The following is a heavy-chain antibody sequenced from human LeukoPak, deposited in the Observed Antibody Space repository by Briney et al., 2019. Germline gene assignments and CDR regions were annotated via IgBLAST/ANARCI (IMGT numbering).Heavy chain of an antibody. CDR1: GLPFSSYW. J-gene: IGHJ4*02. V-gene: IGHV3-7*01. Sequence: PGGSLRLSCEASGLPFSSYWMNWVRQVPGKGLEWVANIKRDGSEKYYVDSVKGRFTISRDNAKNSLYLQMNSLRAEDTAVYYCARDQWLQSQRYFDYWGQGTLVTVSS. D-gene: IGHD5-24*01. CDR3: ARDQWLQSQRYFDY. CDR2: IKRDGSEK.